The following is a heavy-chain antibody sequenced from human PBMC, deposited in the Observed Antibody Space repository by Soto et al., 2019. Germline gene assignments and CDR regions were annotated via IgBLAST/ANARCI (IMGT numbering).Heavy chain of an antibody. CDR1: GFTFSRYW. J-gene: IGHJ4*02. Sequence: EVQLVESGGGLVQPGGSLRLSCAVSGFTFSRYWMHWFRQDPGNGLVWVSSINIDGTNTPYADSVRGRFTDSRDNAKSTVYLQMISLRSEDTAVYYGAKDLLWGQSDNWGQGTLVVVSS. D-gene: IGHD3-16*01. CDR3: AKDLLWGQSDN. CDR2: INIDGTNT. V-gene: IGHV3-74*03.